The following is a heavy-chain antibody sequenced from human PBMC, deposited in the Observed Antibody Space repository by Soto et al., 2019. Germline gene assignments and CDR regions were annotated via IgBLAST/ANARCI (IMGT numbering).Heavy chain of an antibody. CDR2: IYYSGST. CDR3: ARQVPAAIRLGWFDP. Sequence: TLSLTCTVSGGSISRSTYYWGWIRQPPGKGLEWIGSIYYSGSTYYRPSLKSRVTISVDTSKNQFSLKLSSVTAADTAVYYCARQVPAAIRLGWFDPWGQGTLVTVSS. D-gene: IGHD2-2*02. CDR1: GGSISRSTYY. V-gene: IGHV4-39*01. J-gene: IGHJ5*02.